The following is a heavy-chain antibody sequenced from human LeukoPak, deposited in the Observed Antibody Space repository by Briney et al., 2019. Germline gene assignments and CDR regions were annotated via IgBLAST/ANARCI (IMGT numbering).Heavy chain of an antibody. D-gene: IGHD7-27*01. CDR1: GFSFSSSW. CDR2: IMVDGSQE. J-gene: IGHJ4*02. Sequence: PGGSLRLSCAASGFSFSSSWMSWFRQAPGEGLQWVANIMVDGSQEYYVDSVKGRFTISRDNAKNLLYLQMNNLRADDTAVYYCARDPAWGALDYWGQGTLVTVS. CDR3: ARDPAWGALDY. V-gene: IGHV3-7*03.